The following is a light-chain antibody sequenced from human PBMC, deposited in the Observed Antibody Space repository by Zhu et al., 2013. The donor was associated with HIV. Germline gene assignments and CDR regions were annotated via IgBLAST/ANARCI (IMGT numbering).Light chain of an antibody. CDR3: QQYGKSPYN. CDR1: QSVSSNY. Sequence: EIVMMQSPGTLSLSLGERATLSCRASQSVSSNYLAWYQQKPGQAPRLLIYGASNRATGIPDRFSGGGSGTDFTLTINRLEPEDFAVYCCQQYGKSPYNFGQGTKLEI. J-gene: IGKJ2*01. CDR2: GAS. V-gene: IGKV3-20*01.